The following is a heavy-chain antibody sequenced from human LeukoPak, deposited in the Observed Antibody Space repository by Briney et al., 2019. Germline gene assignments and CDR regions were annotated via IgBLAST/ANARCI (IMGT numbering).Heavy chain of an antibody. D-gene: IGHD3-3*01. CDR1: GFTFSSYG. J-gene: IGHJ4*02. V-gene: IGHV3-30*18. Sequence: GGSLRLSCAASGFTFSSYGMHWVRQAPGKGLEWVAVISYDGSNKYYADSVKGRFTISRDNSKNTLYLQMNSLRAEDTAVYYCAKGKTIFGVVIAFWGQGTLVTVSS. CDR2: ISYDGSNK. CDR3: AKGKTIFGVVIAF.